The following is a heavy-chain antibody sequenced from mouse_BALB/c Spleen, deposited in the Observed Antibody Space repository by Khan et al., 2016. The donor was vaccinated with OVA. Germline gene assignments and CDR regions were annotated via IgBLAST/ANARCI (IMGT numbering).Heavy chain of an antibody. CDR2: INSDGTYT. Sequence: EVELVESGGDLVKPGGSLKLSCAASGFTFSNYGMSWVRQIPDKRLEWVATINSDGTYTYYPDSVKGRSPISRNNAKNTLYMEMSSLKSEDTAMYYCASHLTGSFAYWGQGTLVTVSA. CDR1: GFTFSNYG. CDR3: ASHLTGSFAY. V-gene: IGHV5-6*01. D-gene: IGHD4-1*01. J-gene: IGHJ3*01.